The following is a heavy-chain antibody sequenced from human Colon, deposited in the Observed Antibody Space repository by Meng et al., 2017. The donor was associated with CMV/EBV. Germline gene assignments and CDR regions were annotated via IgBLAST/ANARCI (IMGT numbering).Heavy chain of an antibody. CDR1: GFTFKDFD. V-gene: IGHV3-23*01. D-gene: IGHD3-3*01. CDR3: ATGAELPTFWNGFAY. Sequence: GGSLRLSCSASGFTFKDFDRTWVRQAPGKGLEWVSSISGSGLTTFSSDAVKGRFSISRDNSRNTLYLQINGLRADDTAVYYCATGAELPTFWNGFAYWGQGAVVTVSS. CDR2: ISGSGLTT. J-gene: IGHJ4*02.